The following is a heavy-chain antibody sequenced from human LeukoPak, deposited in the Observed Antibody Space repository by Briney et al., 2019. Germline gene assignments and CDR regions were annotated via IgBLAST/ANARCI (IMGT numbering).Heavy chain of an antibody. V-gene: IGHV3-30*02. CDR1: GFTFSSYA. Sequence: GGSLRLSCAASGFTFSSYAMSWVRQAPGKGLEWVAFIRYDGRNKYYTDSVKGRFTISRDNSKNTLFLQMNSLRAEDTAVYYCAKDWGAYYDSSGYIDYWGQGTLVTVSS. CDR3: AKDWGAYYDSSGYIDY. D-gene: IGHD3-22*01. CDR2: IRYDGRNK. J-gene: IGHJ4*02.